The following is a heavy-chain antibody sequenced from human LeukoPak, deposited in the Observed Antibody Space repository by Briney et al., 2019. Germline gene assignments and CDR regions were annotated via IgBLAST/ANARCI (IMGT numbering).Heavy chain of an antibody. CDR1: GFTFSSYG. CDR2: ISGSGGST. Sequence: GGSLRLSCAASGFTFSSYGMSWVRQAPGKGLEWVSAISGSGGSTYYADSVKGRFTISRDNSKNTLYLQMNSLRAEDTAVYYCARVHTGDYYYYYYMDVWGKGTTVTVSS. D-gene: IGHD2-21*01. V-gene: IGHV3-23*01. CDR3: ARVHTGDYYYYYYMDV. J-gene: IGHJ6*03.